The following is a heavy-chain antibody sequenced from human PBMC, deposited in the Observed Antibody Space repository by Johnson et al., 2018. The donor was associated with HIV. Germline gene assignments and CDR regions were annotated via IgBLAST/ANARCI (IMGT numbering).Heavy chain of an antibody. Sequence: VQLVESGGGVVQPGRSLRLSCAASGFTFDDYGMSWVRQAPGKGLEWVYGINWNGGSTGYADSVKGRFTISRDNAKNSLYLQMNSLRAEDTAVYYCARDNGAVAGPEGAFDIWGQGTMVTVSS. D-gene: IGHD6-19*01. CDR1: GFTFDDYG. V-gene: IGHV3-20*04. J-gene: IGHJ3*02. CDR3: ARDNGAVAGPEGAFDI. CDR2: INWNGGST.